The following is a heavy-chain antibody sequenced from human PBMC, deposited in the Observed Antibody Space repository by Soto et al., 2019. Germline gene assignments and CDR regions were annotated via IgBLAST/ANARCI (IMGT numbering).Heavy chain of an antibody. Sequence: SETLSLTCTVSGGSISSYYWSWIRQPPGKGLEWIGYIYYSGSTNYNPSLKSRVTISVDTSKNQFSLKLSSVTAADTAVYYCARGGVAYYDFWSGYYLDYFDYWGQGTLVTVSS. D-gene: IGHD3-3*01. CDR1: GGSISSYY. CDR3: ARGGVAYYDFWSGYYLDYFDY. V-gene: IGHV4-59*01. J-gene: IGHJ4*02. CDR2: IYYSGST.